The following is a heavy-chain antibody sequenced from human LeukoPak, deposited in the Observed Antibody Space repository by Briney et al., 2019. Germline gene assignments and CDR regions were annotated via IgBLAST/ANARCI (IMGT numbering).Heavy chain of an antibody. CDR2: IWYDGSNK. CDR3: ARDGIAVAAYYFDY. Sequence: GRPLRLSCAASGFTFSSYGMHWVRQAPGKGLEWVAVIWYDGSNKYYADSVKGRFTISRDNSKNTLYLQMNSLRAEDTAVYYCARDGIAVAAYYFDYWGQGTLVTVSS. D-gene: IGHD6-19*01. J-gene: IGHJ4*02. CDR1: GFTFSSYG. V-gene: IGHV3-33*01.